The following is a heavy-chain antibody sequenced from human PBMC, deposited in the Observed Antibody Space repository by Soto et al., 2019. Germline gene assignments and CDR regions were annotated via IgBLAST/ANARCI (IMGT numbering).Heavy chain of an antibody. CDR2: IYYGGST. Sequence: QVHLQESGPGLVKPSETLSLTCTVSGDSISTDYWSWIRQSPGKGLEWIGFIYYGGSTNYNPSLKSRVTISVDTPKNQVSLKLSSVTAADTAVYYCAKNWNWGSLVHWGQGTLVTVSS. V-gene: IGHV4-59*08. CDR3: AKNWNWGSLVH. J-gene: IGHJ4*02. CDR1: GDSISTDY. D-gene: IGHD7-27*01.